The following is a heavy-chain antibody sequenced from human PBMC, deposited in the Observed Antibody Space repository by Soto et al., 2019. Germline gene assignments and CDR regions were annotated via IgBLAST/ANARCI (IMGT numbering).Heavy chain of an antibody. Sequence: EVQLVESGGGLIQPGGSLRLICAASGLSVTANYMTWVRQAPGKGLEWLSIIYRGGGTYYADSLKGRPIISRDGSMNMVFLQMTSLTAEDAGVYYCARRDDSETFDIWGRGTAVNVSS. J-gene: IGHJ3*02. CDR1: GLSVTANY. D-gene: IGHD5-18*01. CDR3: ARRDDSETFDI. V-gene: IGHV3-53*01. CDR2: IYRGGGT.